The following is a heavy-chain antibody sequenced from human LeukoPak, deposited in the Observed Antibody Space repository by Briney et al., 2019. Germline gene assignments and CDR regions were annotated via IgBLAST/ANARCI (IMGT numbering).Heavy chain of an antibody. CDR3: TREDIAFDY. CDR1: GYTFTGYY. V-gene: IGHV1-2*02. D-gene: IGHD2-15*01. J-gene: IGHJ4*02. CDR2: INPNTGGT. Sequence: GSVKVSCKASGYTFTGYYMHWVRQAPGQGLEWTGWINPNTGGTNFAQQFQGRVTMTRDTSISTAYMELSRLGSDDTAVYYCTREDIAFDYWGQGTLVTVSS.